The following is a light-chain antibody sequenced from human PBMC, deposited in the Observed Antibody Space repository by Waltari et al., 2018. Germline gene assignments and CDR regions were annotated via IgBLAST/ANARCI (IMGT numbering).Light chain of an antibody. CDR3: SSYTSSHTVV. V-gene: IGLV2-14*01. CDR2: AVN. J-gene: IGLJ3*02. CDR1: ISDVGGYNF. Sequence: QSALTQPASVSGSPGQSITISCTGTISDVGGYNFVSWVQQEHPGKAPKLLIFAVNNRPSASSDCVFGSKSGNTGSLTISGGQAEDGADYYCSSYTSSHTVVFGGGTKLTVL.